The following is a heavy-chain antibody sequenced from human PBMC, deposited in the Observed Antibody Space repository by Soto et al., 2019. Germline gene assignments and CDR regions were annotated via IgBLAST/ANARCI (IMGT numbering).Heavy chain of an antibody. CDR3: ARADCVGGTCYSLAGSFYYYMDV. D-gene: IGHD2-15*01. J-gene: IGHJ6*03. V-gene: IGHV3-74*01. CDR2: INSDGSVS. CDR1: GFTFSNYW. Sequence: EVQLVESGGGLVQPGGSLRLSCAASGFTFSNYWMYWVRQAPGKGLVWVSRINSDGSVSSYADSVKGRLTISRDNVKNTLYLQMDSLRAEDTAVYYCARADCVGGTCYSLAGSFYYYMDVWGKGTTVTIFS.